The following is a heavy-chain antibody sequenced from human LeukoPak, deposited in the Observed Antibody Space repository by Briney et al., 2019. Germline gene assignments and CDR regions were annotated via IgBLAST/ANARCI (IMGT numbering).Heavy chain of an antibody. D-gene: IGHD3-10*01. CDR2: IGPSDSYT. J-gene: IGHJ4*02. Sequence: GESLKISCKGSGYSFTSYWISWVRQMPGKGLEWMGRIGPSDSYTNYSPSFQGHVTISADKSISTAYLQWSSLKASDTAMYYCARLIYGSGSYSPHFDYWGQGTLVTVSS. CDR1: GYSFTSYW. CDR3: ARLIYGSGSYSPHFDY. V-gene: IGHV5-10-1*01.